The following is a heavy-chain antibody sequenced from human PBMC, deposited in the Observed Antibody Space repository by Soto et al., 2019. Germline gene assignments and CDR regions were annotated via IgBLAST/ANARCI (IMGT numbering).Heavy chain of an antibody. D-gene: IGHD6-19*01. V-gene: IGHV4-39*01. CDR3: ARTNSRWLVGPQWGNPNYFDY. J-gene: IGHJ4*02. Sequence: QLQLQESGPGLVKPSETLSLTCTVSGGSISSSSYYWGWIRQPPGKGLEWIGSIYYSGSTYYNPSLKSRVTISVDTSKNQFSLKLSSVTAADTAVYYCARTNSRWLVGPQWGNPNYFDYWGQGTLVTVSS. CDR2: IYYSGST. CDR1: GGSISSSSYY.